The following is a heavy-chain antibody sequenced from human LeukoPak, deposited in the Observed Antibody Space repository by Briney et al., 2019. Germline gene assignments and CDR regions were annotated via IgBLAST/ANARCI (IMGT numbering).Heavy chain of an antibody. J-gene: IGHJ4*02. CDR1: GYTFTGYY. CDR2: INPNSGGT. Sequence: ASVKVSFKASGYTFTGYYMHWVRQAPGQGLEWMGWINPNSGGTNYAQKLQGRVTMTRDTSISTAYMELSRLRSDDTAVYYCARYYYDSSGYYYSDYWGQGTLVTVSS. D-gene: IGHD3-22*01. V-gene: IGHV1-2*02. CDR3: ARYYYDSSGYYYSDY.